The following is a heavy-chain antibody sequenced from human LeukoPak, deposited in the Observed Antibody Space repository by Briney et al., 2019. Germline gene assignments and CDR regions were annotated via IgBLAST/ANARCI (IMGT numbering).Heavy chain of an antibody. CDR1: GFTFSNYA. J-gene: IGHJ4*02. CDR3: AKQLGYCSDGSCYFPY. Sequence: GGSLRLSCAASGFTFSNYAMSWVRQAPGRGLNWVSSINGGGGATVYADSVQGRFTISRDNSKSTLCLQMNSLRAEDTAVYYCAKQLGYCSDGSCYFPYWGQGTLVTVSS. V-gene: IGHV3-23*01. CDR2: INGGGGAT. D-gene: IGHD2-15*01.